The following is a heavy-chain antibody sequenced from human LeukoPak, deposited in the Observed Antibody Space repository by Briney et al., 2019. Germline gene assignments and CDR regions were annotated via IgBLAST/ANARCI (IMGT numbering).Heavy chain of an antibody. D-gene: IGHD5-18*01. V-gene: IGHV3-20*04. CDR2: INWNGGST. J-gene: IGHJ4*02. CDR1: GFTFDGYG. CDR3: ARDGYGYSYDY. Sequence: PGGSLRLSCAASGFTFDGYGMGWVRQAPGKGLEWVSGINWNGGSTGYVDYVKGRFTIYRDNAKNLLYLQMNSLRVEDTALYYCARDGYGYSYDYWGQGTLVTVSS.